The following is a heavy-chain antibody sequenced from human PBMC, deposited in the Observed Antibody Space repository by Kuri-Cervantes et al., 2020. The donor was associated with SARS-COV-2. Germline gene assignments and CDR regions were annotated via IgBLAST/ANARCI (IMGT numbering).Heavy chain of an antibody. CDR2: IYYSGGT. J-gene: IGHJ4*02. CDR1: GGSFINTDHY. D-gene: IGHD3-16*01. Sequence: SETLSLTCTVSGGSFINTDHYWTWIRQPPGKGLEWIGHIYYSGGTFYNPSLQSRILMSIDTSKNQFSLKLSSVTAADTAVYYCARVENLRGTNKYYPFFHYWGQGTPVTVSS. V-gene: IGHV4-30-4*01. CDR3: ARVENLRGTNKYYPFFHY.